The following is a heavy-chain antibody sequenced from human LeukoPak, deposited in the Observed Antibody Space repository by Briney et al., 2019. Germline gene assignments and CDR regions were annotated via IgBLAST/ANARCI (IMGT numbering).Heavy chain of an antibody. V-gene: IGHV3-74*03. CDR2: INSDGTGT. CDR1: GFTFRTYW. D-gene: IGHD2-15*01. Sequence: HPGGSLRLSCEVSGFTFRTYWMHWVRQAPGKGLVWVSYINSDGTGTMYADSVKGRFTVSRDNSKNTLYLQMNSLRAEDTAVYYCARDVEAFDLWGRGTLVTVSS. J-gene: IGHJ2*01. CDR3: ARDVEAFDL.